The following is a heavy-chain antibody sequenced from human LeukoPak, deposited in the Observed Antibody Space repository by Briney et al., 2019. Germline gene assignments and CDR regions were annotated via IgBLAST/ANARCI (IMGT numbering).Heavy chain of an antibody. D-gene: IGHD3-22*01. CDR3: AYYYDSSGFLADY. CDR1: GFTFSSYW. J-gene: IGHJ4*02. CDR2: IKQDGSEK. V-gene: IGHV3-7*01. Sequence: GGSLRLSCAASGFTFSSYWMSWVRQAPGKGLEWVANIKQDGSEKYYVDSVKGRFTISRDNAKNSLYLQMNSLRAEDTAVYYCAYYYDSSGFLADYWGQGTLVTVSS.